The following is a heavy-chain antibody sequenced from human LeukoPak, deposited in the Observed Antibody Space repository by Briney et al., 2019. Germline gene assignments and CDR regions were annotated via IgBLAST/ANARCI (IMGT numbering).Heavy chain of an antibody. CDR1: GGSISSGSYY. J-gene: IGHJ4*02. CDR3: ARSRVGATGYYFDY. D-gene: IGHD1-26*01. V-gene: IGHV4-61*02. CDR2: IYTSGST. Sequence: PSETLSLTCTVSGGSISSGSYYWSWIRQPAGTGLEWIGRIYTSGSTNYNPSLKSRVTISVDTSKNQFSLKLSSVTAADTAVYYCARSRVGATGYYFDYWGQGTLVTVSS.